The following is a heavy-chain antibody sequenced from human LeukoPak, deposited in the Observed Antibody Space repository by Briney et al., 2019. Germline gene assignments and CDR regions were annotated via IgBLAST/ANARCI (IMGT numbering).Heavy chain of an antibody. CDR2: IRYDGSNK. V-gene: IGHV3-30*02. CDR3: AKVQYDFWSGYPPYYFDY. CDR1: GFTFSSYG. J-gene: IGHJ4*02. D-gene: IGHD3-3*01. Sequence: GGSLRLSCAASGFTFSSYGMHWVRQAPGKGLEWVAFIRYDGSNKYYADSVKGRFTISRDNSKNTLYLQMNSLRAEDTAVYYCAKVQYDFWSGYPPYYFDYWGQGTLVTVSS.